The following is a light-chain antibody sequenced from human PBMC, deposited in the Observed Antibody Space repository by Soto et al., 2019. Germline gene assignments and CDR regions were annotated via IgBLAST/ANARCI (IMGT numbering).Light chain of an antibody. CDR3: LQHNTYPYS. J-gene: IGKJ2*01. CDR2: AAS. V-gene: IGKV1-17*01. Sequence: DIQMTQSPSSLYAYVGDRVTITCRASQGIGNDLGWHQQKPGQAPKRLIYAASNLESGVPSRFSGSGSGTEFTLTISSLQPEDLATYYFLQHNTYPYSFGQGTKLELK. CDR1: QGIGND.